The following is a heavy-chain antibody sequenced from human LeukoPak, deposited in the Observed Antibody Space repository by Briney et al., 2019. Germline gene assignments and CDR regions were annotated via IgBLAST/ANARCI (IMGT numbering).Heavy chain of an antibody. CDR1: GGSFSGYY. J-gene: IGHJ4*02. CDR3: ARDLRDSSGYYSFFLDY. D-gene: IGHD3-22*01. V-gene: IGHV4-34*01. CDR2: INHSGST. Sequence: SETLSLTCAVYGGSFSGYYWSWIRQPPGKGLEWIGEINHSGSTNYNPSLKSRVTISVDTSKNQFSLKLSSVTAADTAVYYCARDLRDSSGYYSFFLDYWGQGTLVTVSS.